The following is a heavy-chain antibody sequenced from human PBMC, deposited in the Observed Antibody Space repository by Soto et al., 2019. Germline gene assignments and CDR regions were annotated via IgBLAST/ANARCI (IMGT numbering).Heavy chain of an antibody. D-gene: IGHD2-15*01. J-gene: IGHJ5*01. CDR2: INPDNGNT. CDR3: ARGIATGQLDS. CDR1: GYTFTRYT. V-gene: IGHV1-3*01. Sequence: PSVKVSCKASGYTFTRYTMNCVRQAPGQRLEWMGWINPDNGNTKSSQKFQDRVIITRDTSASTAYMDLSSLRSEDTAVYYCARGIATGQLDSWGQGTLVTVSS.